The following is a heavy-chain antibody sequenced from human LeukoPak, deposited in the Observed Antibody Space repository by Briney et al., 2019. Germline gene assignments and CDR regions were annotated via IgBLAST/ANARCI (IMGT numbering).Heavy chain of an antibody. CDR3: ARRGYDTLTGWRHYYYYYMDV. D-gene: IGHD3-9*01. J-gene: IGHJ6*03. V-gene: IGHV1-18*01. CDR2: ISTYNANT. CDR1: GYTFTTYG. Sequence: ASVKVSCKTSGYTFTTYGISWVRQAPGQGLEWMGWISTYNANTKYAQKLQGRVTMTTDTSTSTAYMELRSLRSDDTAVYYCARRGYDTLTGWRHYYYYYMDVWGKGTTVTISS.